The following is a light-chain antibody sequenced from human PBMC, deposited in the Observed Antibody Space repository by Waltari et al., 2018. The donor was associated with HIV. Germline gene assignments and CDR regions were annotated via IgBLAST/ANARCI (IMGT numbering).Light chain of an antibody. CDR3: QQHNSYPLT. CDR2: AVS. V-gene: IGKV1-17*01. Sequence: DIQMTQSPSSLSASVGDRVTLTCRASQGISNDLVWHQQKPGKAPKRLSDAVSILHSGVPARFGGSGSGTECTLTISSRQPADFGTYYCQQHNSYPLTFGGGTKVEIK. CDR1: QGISND. J-gene: IGKJ4*01.